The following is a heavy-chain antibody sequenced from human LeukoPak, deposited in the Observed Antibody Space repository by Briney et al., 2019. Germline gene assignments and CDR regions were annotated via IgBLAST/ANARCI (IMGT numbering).Heavy chain of an antibody. D-gene: IGHD4-17*01. Sequence: GGSLRLSCAASGFTVSSNYMSWVRQAPGKGLEWVSVIYSGGSTYYADSVKGRFTSSRDNSKNTLYLQMNSLRAEDTAVYYCARDSGDYGSYYYYYYMDVWGKGTTVTVSS. CDR1: GFTVSSNY. CDR3: ARDSGDYGSYYYYYYMDV. CDR2: IYSGGST. V-gene: IGHV3-53*01. J-gene: IGHJ6*03.